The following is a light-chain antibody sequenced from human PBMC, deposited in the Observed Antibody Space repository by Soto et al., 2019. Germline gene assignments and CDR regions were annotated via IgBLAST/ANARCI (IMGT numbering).Light chain of an antibody. J-gene: IGKJ2*01. CDR2: GAS. CDR3: QQSYSTLYT. V-gene: IGKV1-39*01. Sequence: IQMTQSPSSLSASIGDRVTITCRPSQSISTYLHWYQQKPGEAPKLLISGASTLQSGVPSRFSGSGSGTEFTLTITTLQREDFATYYCQQSYSTLYTFGPG. CDR1: QSISTY.